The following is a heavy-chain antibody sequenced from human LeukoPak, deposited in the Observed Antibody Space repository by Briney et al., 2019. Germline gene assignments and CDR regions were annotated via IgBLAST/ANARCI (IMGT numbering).Heavy chain of an antibody. CDR3: ARDRYCISTTCYNDYFDY. CDR2: ISVYNGNT. D-gene: IGHD2-2*02. CDR1: GYIFTSYG. V-gene: IGHV1-18*04. Sequence: VSVKVSCKASGYIFTSYGISWVRQAPGQGLEWMGWISVYNGNTNDAQKLQGRVTMTTDTSTSAAYMELRSLRSDDTAVYYCARDRYCISTTCYNDYFDYWGQGTLVTVSS. J-gene: IGHJ4*02.